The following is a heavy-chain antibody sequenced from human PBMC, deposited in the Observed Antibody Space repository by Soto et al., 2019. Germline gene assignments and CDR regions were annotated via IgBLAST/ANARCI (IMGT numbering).Heavy chain of an antibody. D-gene: IGHD6-13*01. Sequence: SETLSLTCTVSGGSISTYYWSWIRQPPGKGLEWIGYIFYTGSTNYNPSLKSRVTISVDTSKNQFSLKLSSVTAADTAVYYCARHHSIAASGHNWFDPWGQGTLVTVSS. CDR2: IFYTGST. CDR1: GGSISTYY. J-gene: IGHJ5*02. CDR3: ARHHSIAASGHNWFDP. V-gene: IGHV4-59*08.